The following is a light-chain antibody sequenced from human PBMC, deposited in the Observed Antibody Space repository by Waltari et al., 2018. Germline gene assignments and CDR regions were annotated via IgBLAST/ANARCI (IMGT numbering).Light chain of an antibody. CDR1: QTISSF. J-gene: IGKJ2*01. CDR2: AVS. Sequence: DIQMTQSPSSLSASVGDKVTITCRASQTISSFLNRYQQKPGRAPKLLVTAVSTLQSGVPLRFSGTVSGTDFTLTISNLQPEDFATYYCQQSYDTPPTVGQGT. CDR3: QQSYDTPPT. V-gene: IGKV1-39*01.